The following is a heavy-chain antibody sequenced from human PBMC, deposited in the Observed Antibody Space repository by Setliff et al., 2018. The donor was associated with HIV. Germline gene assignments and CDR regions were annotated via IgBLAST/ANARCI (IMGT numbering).Heavy chain of an antibody. V-gene: IGHV1-2*02. D-gene: IGHD3-10*01. CDR1: GYLFTGYY. Sequence: ASVKVSCKASGYLFTGYYMHWVRQAPGQGLEWMGWINVNSGGTKYAQKFQGRITMTRDTSISTAYMEVSSLRSDDTAVYYCAREGSPIYYFDYWSQGTLVTVSS. J-gene: IGHJ4*02. CDR3: AREGSPIYYFDY. CDR2: INVNSGGT.